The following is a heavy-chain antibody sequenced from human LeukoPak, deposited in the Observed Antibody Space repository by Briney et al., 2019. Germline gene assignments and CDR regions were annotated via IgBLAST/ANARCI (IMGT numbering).Heavy chain of an antibody. Sequence: GGSLRLSCAVSGFTFNAHWMHWVRQTPEKGLVWLSRINTDGSTTNYADAVKGRFTISRDNAKDTLYLQMNSLRVEDTAVYYCARDLNWNQADYWVQGSLVTVSS. J-gene: IGHJ4*02. CDR1: GFTFNAHW. CDR3: ARDLNWNQADY. CDR2: INTDGSTT. V-gene: IGHV3-74*01. D-gene: IGHD1-20*01.